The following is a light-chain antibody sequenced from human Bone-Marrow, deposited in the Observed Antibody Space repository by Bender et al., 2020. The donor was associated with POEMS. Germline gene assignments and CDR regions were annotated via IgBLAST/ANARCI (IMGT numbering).Light chain of an antibody. CDR2: GNS. CDR1: DIGSKN. J-gene: IGLJ3*02. Sequence: SYVLTQPPSVSVAPGQTARITCGGSDIGSKNVPWYQQKPGQAPVVVVDGNSDRPSGSPVRFSGVNSGNTATLTITRVEAGDEAHYYCQVWDSRSDHWVFGGGAKLTVL. CDR3: QVWDSRSDHWV. V-gene: IGLV3-21*02.